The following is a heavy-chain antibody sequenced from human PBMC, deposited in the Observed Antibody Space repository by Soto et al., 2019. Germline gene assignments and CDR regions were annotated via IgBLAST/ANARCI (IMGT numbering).Heavy chain of an antibody. J-gene: IGHJ6*02. D-gene: IGHD3-3*01. CDR3: ARQLLRFLEWSPPMDV. V-gene: IGHV1-69*13. CDR1: GGTFSSYA. CDR2: IIPIFGTA. Sequence: SVKVSCKASGGTFSSYAISWVRQAPGQGLEWMGGIIPIFGTANYAQKFQGRVTITADESTSTAYMERSSLRSEDTAVYYCARQLLRFLEWSPPMDVWGQGATVTVSS.